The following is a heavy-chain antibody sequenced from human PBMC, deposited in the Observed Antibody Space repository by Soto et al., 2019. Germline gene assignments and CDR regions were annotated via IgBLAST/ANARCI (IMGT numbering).Heavy chain of an antibody. Sequence: LRLSCAASGXTFSGNWMHLVRQAPGKGLLWVSRINPDGSNTDYADSVKGRFTISRDNAKNTLYLQMNSLRAEDTAVYYCAGGIWNDNAYWGQGTLVTVSS. D-gene: IGHD1-1*01. J-gene: IGHJ4*02. CDR3: AGGIWNDNAY. V-gene: IGHV3-74*01. CDR2: INPDGSNT. CDR1: GXTFSGNW.